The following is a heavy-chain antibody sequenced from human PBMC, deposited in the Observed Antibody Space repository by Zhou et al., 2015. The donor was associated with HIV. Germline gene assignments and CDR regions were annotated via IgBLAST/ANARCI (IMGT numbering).Heavy chain of an antibody. CDR2: IIPIFGTA. V-gene: IGHV1-69*06. D-gene: IGHD6-13*01. J-gene: IGHJ4*02. Sequence: QVQLVQSGAEVRSLGPSVKVSCKASGYTFTGYYMHWVRQAPGQGLEWMGGIIPIFGTANYAQKFQGRVTITADKSTSTAYMELSSLRSEDTAVYYCAREPDLTGYSSSWYGGFDYWGQGTLVTVSS. CDR3: AREPDLTGYSSSWYGGFDY. CDR1: GYTFTGYY.